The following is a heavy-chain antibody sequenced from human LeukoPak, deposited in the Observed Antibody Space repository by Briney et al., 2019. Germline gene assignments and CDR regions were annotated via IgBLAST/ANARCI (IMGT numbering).Heavy chain of an antibody. CDR2: IYSGGST. D-gene: IGHD6-19*01. V-gene: IGHV3-53*01. J-gene: IGHJ5*02. CDR1: GFTVSSNY. Sequence: SGGSLRLSCAASGFTVSSNYMSWVRQAPGKGLEWVSVIYSGGSTYYADSVKGRFTISRDNSKNTLYLQMNSQRAEDTAVYYCVREGGSDWYSGWFDPWGQGTLVTVSS. CDR3: VREGGSDWYSGWFDP.